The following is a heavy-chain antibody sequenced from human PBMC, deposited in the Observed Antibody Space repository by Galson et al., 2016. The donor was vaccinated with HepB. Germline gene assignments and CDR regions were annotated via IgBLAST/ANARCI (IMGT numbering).Heavy chain of an antibody. CDR1: GFTFTNFA. Sequence: SLRLSCAASGFTFTNFAVMWVRQAPGKGLEWVSTLADDGAATYYAGSVKGRFTISGDSSKTTMYLQMNSLRVEDTAVYYCAKGAGSGKVDWFDPWGQGTLITVSS. CDR3: AKGAGSGKVDWFDP. D-gene: IGHD6-13*01. CDR2: LADDGAAT. V-gene: IGHV3-23*01. J-gene: IGHJ5*02.